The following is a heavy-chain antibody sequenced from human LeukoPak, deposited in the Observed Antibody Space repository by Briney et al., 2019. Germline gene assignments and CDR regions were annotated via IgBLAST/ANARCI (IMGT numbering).Heavy chain of an antibody. D-gene: IGHD2-15*01. V-gene: IGHV3-30*18. CDR3: AKQLGYCSDGSCYFPY. J-gene: IGHJ4*02. CDR1: GFMFSSYG. CDR2: VSYDGSNK. Sequence: GGSLRLSCAASGFMFSSYGMHWVRQAPGKGLEWVAVVSYDGSNKYYADSVKGRFTISRDNSKNTLYLQMNSLRAEDTAVYYCAKQLGYCSDGSCYFPYWGQGTLVTVSS.